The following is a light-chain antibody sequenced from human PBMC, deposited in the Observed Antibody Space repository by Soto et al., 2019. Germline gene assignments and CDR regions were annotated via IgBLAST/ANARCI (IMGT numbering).Light chain of an antibody. J-gene: IGKJ1*01. CDR2: AAS. CDR1: QSVSIY. CDR3: QQSYSNPPWT. Sequence: DVQMTQSPSSLSASVGDRVTITCRASQSVSIYLNWYQQKPGKAPNLLISAASSLQNGVPSRFRGSGSGTDFTLTISGLQREDFATYYCQQSYSNPPWTLGQGTKVDIK. V-gene: IGKV1-39*01.